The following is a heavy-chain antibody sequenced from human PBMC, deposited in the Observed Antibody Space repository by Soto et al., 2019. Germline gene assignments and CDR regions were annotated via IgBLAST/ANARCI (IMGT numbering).Heavy chain of an antibody. CDR3: AKQRGMSSSSPFDY. CDR2: ISYDGSNK. CDR1: GFSYG. V-gene: IGHV3-30*18. J-gene: IGHJ4*02. Sequence: GGSLRLSCAASGFSYGMHWVRQAPGKGLEWVAVISYDGSNKYYSDSVKGRFTISRDISKNTLYLQMNSLRPEDTAVYYCAKQRGMSSSSPFDYWGQGTLVTVSS. D-gene: IGHD6-6*01.